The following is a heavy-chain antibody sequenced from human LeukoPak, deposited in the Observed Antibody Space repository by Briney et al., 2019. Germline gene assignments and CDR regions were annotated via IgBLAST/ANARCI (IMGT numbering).Heavy chain of an antibody. CDR2: ISGSGRST. J-gene: IGHJ4*02. Sequence: GGSLRLSCAASGFTFSSYAMSWVRQAPGKGLEWVSTISGSGRSTYYADSVKGRFTISRDNSKNTLYLQMNSLRAEDTAVYYCAKGPLYYYDSSGYSDYFDYWGQGTLVTVSS. V-gene: IGHV3-23*01. D-gene: IGHD3-22*01. CDR3: AKGPLYYYDSSGYSDYFDY. CDR1: GFTFSSYA.